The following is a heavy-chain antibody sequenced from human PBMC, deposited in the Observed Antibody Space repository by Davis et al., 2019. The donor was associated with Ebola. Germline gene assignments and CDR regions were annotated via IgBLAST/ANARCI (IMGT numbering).Heavy chain of an antibody. CDR3: ARWSVVIPFDY. CDR1: GFSFSDYY. J-gene: IGHJ4*02. D-gene: IGHD3-22*01. CDR2: ISSSGSTI. Sequence: GESLKIPCAASGFSFSDYYISWIRQAPGKGLEWVSYISSSGSTIYYADSVKGRFTISRDNAKNSLYLQMNSLRAEDTAVYYCARWSVVIPFDYWGQGTLVTVSS. V-gene: IGHV3-11*01.